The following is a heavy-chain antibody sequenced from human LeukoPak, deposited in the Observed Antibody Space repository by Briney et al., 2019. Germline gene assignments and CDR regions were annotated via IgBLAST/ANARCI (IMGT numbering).Heavy chain of an antibody. D-gene: IGHD3-10*01. CDR1: GFMFRSHL. Sequence: GGSLRLSCAASGFMFRSHLMNWVRQAPGKGLEWISSISSSSDYIYYADSVKGRFTISRDNAKSSLYLQINSLTAEDTAVYYCARDLGDLDDFWGQGTVVTVSS. CDR2: ISSSSDYI. CDR3: ARDLGDLDDF. J-gene: IGHJ4*02. V-gene: IGHV3-21*01.